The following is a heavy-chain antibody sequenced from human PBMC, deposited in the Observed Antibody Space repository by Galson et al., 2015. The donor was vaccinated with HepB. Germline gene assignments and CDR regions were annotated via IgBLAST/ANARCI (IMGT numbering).Heavy chain of an antibody. CDR3: ARVRHRRPPHYDYGLDV. Sequence: CAISGDSVSSNTAAWNWIRQSPSRGLEWLGRTYYRSKWYQDYAVSVKSRMTINSDTSKNQFSLHLNSVTPEDTAVYYCARVRHRRPPHYDYGLDVWGHGTTVTVSS. CDR2: TYYRSKWYQ. J-gene: IGHJ6*02. V-gene: IGHV6-1*01. D-gene: IGHD1-14*01. CDR1: GDSVSSNTAA.